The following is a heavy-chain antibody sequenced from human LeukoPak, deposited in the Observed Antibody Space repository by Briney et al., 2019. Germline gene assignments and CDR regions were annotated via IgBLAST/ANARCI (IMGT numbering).Heavy chain of an antibody. CDR1: GFTFRNYA. V-gene: IGHV3-23*01. D-gene: IGHD4-17*01. CDR2: LSDSGGNT. Sequence: GGSLRLSCAASGFTFRNYAMTWVRQAPGKGLEWVSTLSDSGGNTYYADSVKGRFTISRDNSKNTLYLQMNSLRAEDTAVYYCARESNYGDSAFFYYYYGMDVWGQGTTVTVSS. J-gene: IGHJ6*02. CDR3: ARESNYGDSAFFYYYYGMDV.